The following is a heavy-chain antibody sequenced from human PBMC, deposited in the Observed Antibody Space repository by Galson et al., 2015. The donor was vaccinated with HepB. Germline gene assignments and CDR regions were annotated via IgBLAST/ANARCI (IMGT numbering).Heavy chain of an antibody. CDR2: IYPSGDTT. J-gene: IGHJ4*02. Sequence: SLRLSCAASGLTFSNYAMSWVRQAPGKGLEWVSGIYPSGDTTYYADSVKGRFTISRGDSKNTLYLQMNSLRAEDSAVYFCAKDFCRADNCNPFDYWGQGTLVTVSS. CDR1: GLTFSNYA. D-gene: IGHD1-20*01. CDR3: AKDFCRADNCNPFDY. V-gene: IGHV3-23*01.